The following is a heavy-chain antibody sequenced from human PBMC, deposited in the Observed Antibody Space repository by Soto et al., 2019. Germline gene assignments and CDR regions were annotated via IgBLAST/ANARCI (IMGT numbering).Heavy chain of an antibody. CDR1: GFSFRTYG. CDR3: ARDDAFANENAFDL. J-gene: IGHJ3*01. Sequence: PVGSLRLSCAVSGFSFRTYGFHWVRQPPGKGLQWVAVISPKGHSDSVEGRFTISRDNSKDTLYLQMNNLRAEDTAVYYCARDDAFANENAFDLWGQGTKVTV. D-gene: IGHD1-1*01. V-gene: IGHV3-33*01. CDR2: ISPK.